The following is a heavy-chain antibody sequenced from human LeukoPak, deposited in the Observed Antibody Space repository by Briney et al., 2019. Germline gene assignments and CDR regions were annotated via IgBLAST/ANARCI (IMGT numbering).Heavy chain of an antibody. CDR2: IWYDGSNK. D-gene: IGHD5-18*01. Sequence: GRSLRLSCAASGFTFSSYGMHWVRQAPGKGLEWVAVIWYDGSNKYYADSVKGRFTISRDNSKNTLYLQMNSLRAEDTAVYYCARARGYSYGYDYWGQGTLVTVSS. CDR1: GFTFSSYG. V-gene: IGHV3-33*01. J-gene: IGHJ4*02. CDR3: ARARGYSYGYDY.